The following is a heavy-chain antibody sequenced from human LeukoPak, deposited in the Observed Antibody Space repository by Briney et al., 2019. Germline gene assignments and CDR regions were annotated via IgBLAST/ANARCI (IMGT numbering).Heavy chain of an antibody. D-gene: IGHD4-23*01. Sequence: GGSLRLSCAASGVTLSDHHMDWVRQAPGKGLEWVSVIYSGGSTYYADSVKGRFTISRDNSKNTLYLQMNSLRAEDTAVYYCARDWSGNSYFDYWGQGTLVTVSS. CDR2: IYSGGST. CDR3: ARDWSGNSYFDY. V-gene: IGHV3-66*02. J-gene: IGHJ4*02. CDR1: GVTLSDHH.